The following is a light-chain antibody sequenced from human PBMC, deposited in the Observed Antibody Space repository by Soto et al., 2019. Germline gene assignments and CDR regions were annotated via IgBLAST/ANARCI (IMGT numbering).Light chain of an antibody. CDR2: DVS. J-gene: IGLJ2*01. CDR1: SSDVGGYNY. CDR3: SSYTSSSRVV. V-gene: IGLV2-14*01. Sequence: QSALTQPASVSGSPGQSITISCTGTSSDVGGYNYVSWYQQHPGKAPKLMIYDVSNRPSGVSNRFSGSKSGNTASLTISGLQAEDEADYYCSSYTSSSRVVFGGGTKLTV.